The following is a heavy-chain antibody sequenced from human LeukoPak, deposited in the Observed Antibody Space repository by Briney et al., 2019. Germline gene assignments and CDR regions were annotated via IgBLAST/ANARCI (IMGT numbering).Heavy chain of an antibody. J-gene: IGHJ3*02. V-gene: IGHV3-21*01. D-gene: IGHD2-2*02. CDR1: GFTFSSYS. Sequence: PGGSLRLSCAASGFTFSSYSMSWVRQAPGKGLEWVSSISSSSSYIYYADSVKGRFTISRDNATNSLYLQMNSLRAEDTAVYYCARSSPHCSSTSCYNDAFDIWGQGTMVTVSS. CDR3: ARSSPHCSSTSCYNDAFDI. CDR2: ISSSSSYI.